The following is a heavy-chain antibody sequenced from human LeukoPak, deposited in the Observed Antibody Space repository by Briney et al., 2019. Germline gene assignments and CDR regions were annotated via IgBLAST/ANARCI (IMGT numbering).Heavy chain of an antibody. CDR1: GFTFSSYS. V-gene: IGHV3-21*01. Sequence: GGSLRLSCAASGFTFSSYSMNWVRQAPGKGLEWISSISSSSSYIYYADSVKGRFTISRDNAKNSLYLQMNSLRAEDTAVYYCARDLGGDVLTGYYSPWFDPWGQGTLVTVSS. CDR3: ARDLGGDVLTGYYSPWFDP. CDR2: ISSSSSYI. D-gene: IGHD3-9*01. J-gene: IGHJ5*02.